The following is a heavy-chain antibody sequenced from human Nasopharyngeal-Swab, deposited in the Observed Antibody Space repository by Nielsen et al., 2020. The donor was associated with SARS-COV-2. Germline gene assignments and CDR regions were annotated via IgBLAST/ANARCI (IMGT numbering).Heavy chain of an antibody. J-gene: IGHJ6*03. CDR3: ARGGAGVVPSPVLGLGPYYSYYYMDV. D-gene: IGHD2-2*01. CDR2: ASQGGGT. Sequence: PGKGLEWIGEASQGGGTNYNPSLKNRVTISVATSKNQFSLKLSSVTAAETAVYYCARGGAGVVPSPVLGLGPYYSYYYMDVWGKGTTVTVSS. V-gene: IGHV4-34*01.